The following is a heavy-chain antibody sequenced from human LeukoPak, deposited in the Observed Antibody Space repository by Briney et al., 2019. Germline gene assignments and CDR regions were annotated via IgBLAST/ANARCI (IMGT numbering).Heavy chain of an antibody. J-gene: IGHJ3*02. V-gene: IGHV4-4*07. CDR3: AKGKYSSGWYLAFDI. D-gene: IGHD6-19*01. Sequence: PSEILSLTCTVSGGSISSYYWSWIRQPAGKGLEWIGRIYTSGSTNYNPSLKSRVTMSVDTSKNQFSLKLSSVTAADTAVYYCAKGKYSSGWYLAFDIWGQGTMVTVSS. CDR2: IYTSGST. CDR1: GGSISSYY.